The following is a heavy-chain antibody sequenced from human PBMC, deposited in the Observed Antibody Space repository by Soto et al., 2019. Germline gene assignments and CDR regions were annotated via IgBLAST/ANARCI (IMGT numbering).Heavy chain of an antibody. D-gene: IGHD1-7*01. Sequence: GGSLRLSCAASGFTFSSYAMSWVRQAPGKGLEWVSAISGSGGSTYYADSVKGRFTISRDNSKNTLYLQMNSLRAEDTAVYYCAKDGDWNYVDYYYYYMDVWGKGTTVTVSS. CDR3: AKDGDWNYVDYYYYYMDV. CDR1: GFTFSSYA. CDR2: ISGSGGST. J-gene: IGHJ6*03. V-gene: IGHV3-23*01.